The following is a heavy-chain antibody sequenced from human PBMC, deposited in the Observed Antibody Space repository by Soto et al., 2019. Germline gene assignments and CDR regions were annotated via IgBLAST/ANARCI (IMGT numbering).Heavy chain of an antibody. V-gene: IGHV1-18*01. CDR1: GYTFTSYG. CDR3: ARGGVWRGSSWRTFDY. Sequence: AAVKVSCKASGYTFTSYGISWVRQAPGQGLEWMGWISAYNGNTNYAQKLQGRVTMTTDTSTSTAYMELRSLRSDDTAVYYCARGGVWRGSSWRTFDYWGQGTLVTVSS. J-gene: IGHJ4*02. CDR2: ISAYNGNT. D-gene: IGHD6-13*01.